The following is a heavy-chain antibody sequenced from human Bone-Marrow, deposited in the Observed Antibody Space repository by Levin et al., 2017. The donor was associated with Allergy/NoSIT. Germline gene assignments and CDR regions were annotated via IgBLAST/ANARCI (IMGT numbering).Heavy chain of an antibody. Sequence: GESLKISCAASGFSINNFGMDWVRRAPGQGLEWVSSISSSSTFKYYEDSVKGRFTISRDTAKNSLFLQMDSLRAGDTAMYYCVRRGSEGWRYDGTPEYYFDSWGQGTLVTVSS. CDR1: GFSINNFG. J-gene: IGHJ4*02. V-gene: IGHV3-21*01. CDR3: VRRGSEGWRYDGTPEYYFDS. D-gene: IGHD1-1*01. CDR2: ISSSSTFK.